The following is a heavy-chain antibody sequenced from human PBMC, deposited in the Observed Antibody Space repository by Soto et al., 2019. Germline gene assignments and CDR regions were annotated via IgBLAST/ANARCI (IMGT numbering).Heavy chain of an antibody. CDR3: AGGYYYDSSGYRA. CDR1: GFSIRSYS. CDR2: ISSSSGTI. D-gene: IGHD3-22*01. J-gene: IGHJ4*02. Sequence: GGSLRLSCVASGFSIRSYSMNWVRQAPGKGLEWISYISSSSGTINYADSVKGRFTISRDTAKNSLSLQMVSLRDEDTAVYYCAGGYYYDSSGYRAWGQGTLVTVSS. V-gene: IGHV3-48*02.